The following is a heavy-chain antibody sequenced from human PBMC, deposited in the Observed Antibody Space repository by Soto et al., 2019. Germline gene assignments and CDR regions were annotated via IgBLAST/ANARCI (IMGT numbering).Heavy chain of an antibody. J-gene: IGHJ4*02. V-gene: IGHV3-30*18. CDR2: ISYDGRNK. D-gene: IGHD3-10*02. CDR1: GFTFSSYG. CDR3: AKDPVLGGYYVGGVDY. Sequence: QVQLVESGGGVVQPGRSLRLSCAASGFTFSSYGMHWVRQAPGKGLEWVAVISYDGRNKYYADSVKGRFTISRDNSKNTLYLQMNSLRAEDTAVYYGAKDPVLGGYYVGGVDYWGQGTLVTVSS.